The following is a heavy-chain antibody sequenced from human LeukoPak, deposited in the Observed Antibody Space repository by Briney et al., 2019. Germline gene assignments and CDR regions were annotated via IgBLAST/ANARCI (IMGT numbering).Heavy chain of an antibody. J-gene: IGHJ4*02. D-gene: IGHD1-26*01. CDR2: ISYDGNYK. Sequence: RGSLRLSCAASGLSFENYGMDWVRQVPGKGLEWVSAISYDGNYKYYADSVKGRFTISRDNSKNTLYLQMNSLRLEDTAVYYCAIQGSGSFINYYWGQGTLVTVSS. CDR1: GLSFENYG. CDR3: AIQGSGSFINYY. V-gene: IGHV3-30*03.